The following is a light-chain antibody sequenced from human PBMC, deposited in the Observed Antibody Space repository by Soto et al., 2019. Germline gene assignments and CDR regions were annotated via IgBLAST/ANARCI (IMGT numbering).Light chain of an antibody. V-gene: IGLV2-14*01. Sequence: QSVLTRSASVSGAAGQAITISCTGTSSDVGGFNYVSWFQQHPGKAPKLLIYDVINRPSGVSHRFSGSKSGNTASLTISGLQAEDEADYYCTSYTSSSTYVFGTGTKVTVL. CDR1: SSDVGGFNY. CDR2: DVI. CDR3: TSYTSSSTYV. J-gene: IGLJ1*01.